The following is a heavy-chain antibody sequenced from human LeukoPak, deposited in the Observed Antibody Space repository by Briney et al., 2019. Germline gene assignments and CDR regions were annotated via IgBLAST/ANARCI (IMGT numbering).Heavy chain of an antibody. Sequence: ASVKVSCKASGYTFTGYYMHWVRQAPGQGLEWMGWINPNSGGTNYAQKFQGRVTMTRDTSISTAYMELSRLRSDDTAVYYCARVGGGYYDSSGYVDYWGQGTLVTVSS. D-gene: IGHD3-22*01. CDR2: INPNSGGT. J-gene: IGHJ4*02. CDR1: GYTFTGYY. CDR3: ARVGGGYYDSSGYVDY. V-gene: IGHV1-2*02.